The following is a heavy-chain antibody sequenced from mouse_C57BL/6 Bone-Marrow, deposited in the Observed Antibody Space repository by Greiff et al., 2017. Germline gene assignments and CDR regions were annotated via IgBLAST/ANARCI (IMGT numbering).Heavy chain of an antibody. V-gene: IGHV5-6*01. J-gene: IGHJ3*01. CDR1: GFTFSSYG. CDR2: ISSGGSYT. Sequence: EVQRVESGGDLVKPGGSLKLSCAASGFTFSSYGMSWVRQTPDKRLEWVATISSGGSYTYYPDSVKGRFTISRDNAKNTLYLQMSSLKSEDTAMYYCARGKAAQSAYWGQGTLVTVSA. D-gene: IGHD3-2*02. CDR3: ARGKAAQSAY.